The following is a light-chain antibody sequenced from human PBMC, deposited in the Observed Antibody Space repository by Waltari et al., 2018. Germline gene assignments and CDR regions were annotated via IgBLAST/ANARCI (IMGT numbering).Light chain of an antibody. J-gene: IGLJ3*02. CDR1: NSDAGGYNY. CDR2: EVH. CDR3: SSYTRSGPL. V-gene: IGLV2-14*01. Sequence: QSALTQPASVSWSPGQSITISCTGTNSDAGGYNYVSWYQQHPGKAPKLMIYEVHNRPSGVSNRFSGSKSGNTASLTISGLQAEDEADYYCSSYTRSGPLFGGGTKLTVL.